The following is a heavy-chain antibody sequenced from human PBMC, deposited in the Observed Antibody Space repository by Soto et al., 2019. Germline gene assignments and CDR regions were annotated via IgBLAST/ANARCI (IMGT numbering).Heavy chain of an antibody. D-gene: IGHD1-1*01. CDR1: GSNVSPSH. CDR2: IYSGGAT. V-gene: IGHV3-66*01. J-gene: IGHJ5*02. Sequence: PGGSLRPCCTAAGSNVSPSHISWVRRAPGKGLEWVSVIYSGGATHYADSVKGRFTISRDNAKNSLYLQMNSLRAEDTAVYYCARGWMGSTTGWFDPWGQGTLVTVSS. CDR3: ARGWMGSTTGWFDP.